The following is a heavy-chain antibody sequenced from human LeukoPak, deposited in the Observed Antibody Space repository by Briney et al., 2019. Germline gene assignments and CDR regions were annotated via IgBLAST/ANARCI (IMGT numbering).Heavy chain of an antibody. Sequence: SVKVSCKASGGTFSSYAISWVRQAPGQGLEWMGGIIPIFGTANYAQKFQGRVTITADESTSTAYMELSSLRSEDTAVYYCARDSGGEVWFDYWGQGTLVTVSS. CDR2: IIPIFGTA. D-gene: IGHD3-10*01. CDR1: GGTFSSYA. CDR3: ARDSGGEVWFDY. J-gene: IGHJ4*02. V-gene: IGHV1-69*13.